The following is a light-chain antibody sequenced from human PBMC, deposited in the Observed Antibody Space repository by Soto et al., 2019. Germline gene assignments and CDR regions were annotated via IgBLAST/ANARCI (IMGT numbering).Light chain of an antibody. CDR1: SSDIGYYDY. CDR3: SSYVGTNIVI. J-gene: IGLJ2*01. V-gene: IGLV2-8*01. CDR2: EVN. Sequence: QSALTQPPSASGSLGQSVTISCTGTSSDIGYYDYVSWYQQYPGKAPKLMISEVNKRPSGVPDRFSGSKSGNTASLTVSGLQAEDEADYYCSSYVGTNIVIFGGGTKLTVL.